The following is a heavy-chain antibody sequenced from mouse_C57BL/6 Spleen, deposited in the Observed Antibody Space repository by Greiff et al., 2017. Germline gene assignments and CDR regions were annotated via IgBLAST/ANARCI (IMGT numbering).Heavy chain of an antibody. CDR1: GYAFTNYL. V-gene: IGHV1-54*01. CDR3: ANSVVPYAMDY. CDR2: INPGSGGT. J-gene: IGHJ4*01. D-gene: IGHD1-1*01. Sequence: QVQLQQSGAELVRPGTSVKVSCKASGYAFTNYLIEWVKQRPGQGLEWIGVINPGSGGTNYNEKFKGKATLTADKSSSTAYMQLSSLTSEDSAVYFCANSVVPYAMDYWGQGTSVTVSA.